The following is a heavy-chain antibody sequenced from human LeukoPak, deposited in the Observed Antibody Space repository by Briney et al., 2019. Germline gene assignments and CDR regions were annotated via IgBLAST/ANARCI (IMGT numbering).Heavy chain of an antibody. CDR2: IYNTGRT. CDR1: GGSITNYY. Sequence: SETLSLTCSVSGGSITNYYWSWIRQSPGKGLEWIGLIYNTGRTNYNPSLQSRVTMSIDTSKNQFSLKLSSVTAADTAVYYCARQGELAIDYWGQGTRVTVSS. D-gene: IGHD1-26*01. J-gene: IGHJ4*02. CDR3: ARQGELAIDY. V-gene: IGHV4-59*08.